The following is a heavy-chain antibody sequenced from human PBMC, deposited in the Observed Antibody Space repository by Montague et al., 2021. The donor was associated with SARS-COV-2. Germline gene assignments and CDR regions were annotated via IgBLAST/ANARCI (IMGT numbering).Heavy chain of an antibody. CDR2: ISHTGST. D-gene: IGHD5-18*01. V-gene: IGHV4-34*01. CDR1: GGSFTGHD. J-gene: IGHJ3*02. Sequence: SETLSLTCAVDGGSFTGHDWTWIRQPPGKGLEWIGEISHTGSTNYNLSLKSRVTISVDTSKNQFSLKLISVTAADTAVFYCARVSPYDSSFDIWGQGTMVTVSS. CDR3: ARVSPYDSSFDI.